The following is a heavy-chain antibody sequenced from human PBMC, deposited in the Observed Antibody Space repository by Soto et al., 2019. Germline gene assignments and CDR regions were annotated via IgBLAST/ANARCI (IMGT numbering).Heavy chain of an antibody. J-gene: IGHJ4*02. CDR1: GGTFSSYA. Sequence: QVQLVQSGAEAKKPGSSVKVSCKASGGTFSSYAISWVRQAPGQGLEWMGGIMPIFGTADYGQKFQGRVTITADESTSTAYMELSSLRSEDTAVYYCASHYDSSGYYYRGLDYWGQGTLVTVSS. V-gene: IGHV1-69*12. D-gene: IGHD3-22*01. CDR3: ASHYDSSGYYYRGLDY. CDR2: IMPIFGTA.